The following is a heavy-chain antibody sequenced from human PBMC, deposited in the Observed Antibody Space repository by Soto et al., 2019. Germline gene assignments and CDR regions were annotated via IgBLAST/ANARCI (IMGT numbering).Heavy chain of an antibody. J-gene: IGHJ4*02. V-gene: IGHV3-74*01. D-gene: IGHD3-10*01. CDR3: ARGGLYAYYNDI. CDR1: GFTFSNYW. CDR2: IKGDGSSR. Sequence: EVQLVESGGGLVQPGESLRLSCAASGFTFSNYWMHWVRQAPGEGLVWVSRIKGDGSSRDYADSVKGRFTVSRDNAEKTVYLQMNSLRAEDSATYYCARGGLYAYYNDIWGQGTLVTVSS.